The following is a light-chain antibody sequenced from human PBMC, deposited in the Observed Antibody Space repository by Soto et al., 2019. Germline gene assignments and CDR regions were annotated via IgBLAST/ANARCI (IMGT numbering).Light chain of an antibody. CDR1: SRDVGGYNY. CDR3: SSYAASNNFYFV. V-gene: IGLV2-8*01. Sequence: QSALTEPPAASGSPGQSVTISCTGTSRDVGGYNYVSWYQQYPGRAPKLMIYEVTKRPSGVPDRLSGSKSGNTASLTVSGLQAEDEADYYCSSYAASNNFYFVFGGGTKVTVL. CDR2: EVT. J-gene: IGLJ3*02.